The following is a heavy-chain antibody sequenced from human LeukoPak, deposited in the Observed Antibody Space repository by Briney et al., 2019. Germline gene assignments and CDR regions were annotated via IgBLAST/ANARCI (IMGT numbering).Heavy chain of an antibody. CDR1: GGSFSGYY. CDR2: INHSGST. J-gene: IGHJ4*02. Sequence: SEALSLTCAVYGGSFSGYYWSWIRQPPGKGLEWIGEINHSGSTNYNPSLKSRVTISVDTSKNQFSLKLSSVTAADTAVYYCPRGRDWNYVSPIDYWGQGTLVTVSS. D-gene: IGHD1-7*01. V-gene: IGHV4-34*01. CDR3: PRGRDWNYVSPIDY.